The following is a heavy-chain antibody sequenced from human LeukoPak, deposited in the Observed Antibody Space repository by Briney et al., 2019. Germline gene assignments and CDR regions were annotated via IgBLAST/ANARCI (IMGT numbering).Heavy chain of an antibody. Sequence: GGSLRLSCAVSGFTFSSFEMNWVSQAPGKGLGWVSYISSSGSTIYYADAMKGRFTISTDNAKNSLYLQMNSLRAEDTAVYYCARDSSSGYQGYWGQGTLVTVSS. CDR1: GFTFSSFE. CDR2: ISSSGSTI. V-gene: IGHV3-48*03. J-gene: IGHJ4*02. CDR3: ARDSSSGYQGY. D-gene: IGHD3-22*01.